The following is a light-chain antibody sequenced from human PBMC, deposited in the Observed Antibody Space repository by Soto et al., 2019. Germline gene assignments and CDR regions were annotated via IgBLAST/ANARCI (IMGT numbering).Light chain of an antibody. J-gene: IGKJ1*01. V-gene: IGKV3-15*01. CDR3: QQYNNWPPT. CDR2: GAS. Sequence: EIVMTQSAANLSVSPGERATLSYRASQSVSSNLAWYQQKPGQAPRLLIYGASTRATGIPARFSGSGSGTEFTLTISSLQSEDFAVYYCQQYNNWPPTFGQGTKVEIK. CDR1: QSVSSN.